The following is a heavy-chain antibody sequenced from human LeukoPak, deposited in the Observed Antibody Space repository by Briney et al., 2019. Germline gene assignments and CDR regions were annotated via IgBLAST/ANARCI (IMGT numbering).Heavy chain of an antibody. CDR1: GFTFSSYW. CDR2: IKQDGSEK. V-gene: IGHV3-7*01. CDR3: ARVGILAAAGTGWFDP. D-gene: IGHD6-13*01. Sequence: GGSLRLSCAASGFTFSSYWMSWVRQAPGKGLEWVANIKQDGSEKYYLDSVKGRFTISRDNAKNSLYLQMNSLRAEDTAVYYCARVGILAAAGTGWFDPWGQGTLVTVSS. J-gene: IGHJ5*02.